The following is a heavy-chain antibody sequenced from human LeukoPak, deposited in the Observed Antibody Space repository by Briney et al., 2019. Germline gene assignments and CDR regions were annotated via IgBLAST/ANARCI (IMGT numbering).Heavy chain of an antibody. CDR3: ARHGLDIITMIRGATPYNWFDP. CDR2: IYYSGST. Sequence: PSETLSLTCTVSGDSISSSGHYWGWIRQPPGKGLEWIGSIYYSGSTYYNPSLKSRVTISLDTSKNQFSLKLNSVTAADTAVYYCARHGLDIITMIRGATPYNWFDPWGGRTLVTVSS. J-gene: IGHJ5*02. V-gene: IGHV4-39*01. CDR1: GDSISSSGHY. D-gene: IGHD3-10*01.